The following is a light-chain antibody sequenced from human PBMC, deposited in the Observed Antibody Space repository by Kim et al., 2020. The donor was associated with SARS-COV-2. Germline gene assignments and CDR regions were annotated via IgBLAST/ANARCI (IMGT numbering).Light chain of an antibody. CDR1: SSNIGADYY. CDR2: GTP. J-gene: IGLJ1*01. Sequence: VTIPCTGTSSNIGADYYVHRYQQLPGKAPNLLLYGTPNRPSGVPDRFSGSKSATSASLAITGLQAEDEADYYCQSYDSRPTVLYVFGTGTKVTVL. CDR3: QSYDSRPTVLYV. V-gene: IGLV1-40*01.